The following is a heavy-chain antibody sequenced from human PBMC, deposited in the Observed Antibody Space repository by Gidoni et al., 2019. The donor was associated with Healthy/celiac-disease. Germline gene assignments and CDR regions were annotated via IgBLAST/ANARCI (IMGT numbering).Heavy chain of an antibody. D-gene: IGHD3-9*01. J-gene: IGHJ4*02. V-gene: IGHV1-18*01. CDR3: ARDLLIDILTGYYPGTPDY. CDR1: GYTFTSYG. Sequence: QVQLVQSGAEVKKPGASVKVSCQASGYTFTSYGISWVRQAPGQGLEWMGWISAYNGNTNYAQKLQGRVTMTTDTSTSTAYMELRSLRSDDTAVYYCARDLLIDILTGYYPGTPDYWGQGTLVTVSS. CDR2: ISAYNGNT.